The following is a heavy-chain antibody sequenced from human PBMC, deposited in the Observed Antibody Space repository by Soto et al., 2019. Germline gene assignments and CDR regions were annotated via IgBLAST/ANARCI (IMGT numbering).Heavy chain of an antibody. CDR3: ARDYQLFRGYSHYYYYYMDV. J-gene: IGHJ6*03. CDR1: GYTFTGYY. CDR2: INPNSGGT. Sequence: ASVKVSCKASGYTFTGYYMHWVRQAPGQGLEWMGWINPNSGGTNYAQKFQGWVTMTRDTSISTAYMELSRLRSDDTAVYYCARDYQLFRGYSHYYYYYMDVWGKGTTVTVSS. D-gene: IGHD3-22*01. V-gene: IGHV1-2*04.